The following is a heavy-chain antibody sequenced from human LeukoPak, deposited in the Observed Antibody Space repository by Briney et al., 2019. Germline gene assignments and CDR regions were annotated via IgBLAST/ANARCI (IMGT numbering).Heavy chain of an antibody. CDR2: INPNSGGT. J-gene: IGHJ4*02. D-gene: IGHD5-24*01. CDR1: GYTFTGYY. V-gene: IGHV1-2*02. CDR3: ARDGIDRWLQSDYYFDY. Sequence: GASVKVSCKASGYTFTGYYIHWVRQAPGQGLEWMGWINPNSGGTNYAQKFQGRVTMTRDTSISTAYMDLSRLRSDDTAVYYCARDGIDRWLQSDYYFDYWGQGTLVTVSS.